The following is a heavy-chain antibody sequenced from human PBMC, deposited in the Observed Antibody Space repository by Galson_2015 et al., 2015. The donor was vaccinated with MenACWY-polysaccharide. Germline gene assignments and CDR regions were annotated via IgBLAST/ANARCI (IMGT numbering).Heavy chain of an antibody. J-gene: IGHJ3*01. D-gene: IGHD5-24*01. V-gene: IGHV3-7*01. CDR2: IKKDGSEK. CDR1: GFTFKNYW. Sequence: SLRLSCAVSGFTFKNYWMSWVRQAPGKGLEWVANIKKDGSEKYCVDSVKGRFTISRDNARNSLYLQMNGLRAEDTAVYYCARGLNSFDLWGQGTMVIVSS. CDR3: ARGLNSFDL.